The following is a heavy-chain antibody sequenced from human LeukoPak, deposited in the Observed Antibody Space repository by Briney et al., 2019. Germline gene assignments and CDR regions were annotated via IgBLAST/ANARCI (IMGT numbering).Heavy chain of an antibody. J-gene: IGHJ5*02. Sequence: SETLSLTCTVSGGSISSYYWSWIRQPAGKGLEWIGRIYNSGSTNYNPSLKSRVTMSVDTSKNQFSLKLSSVTAAVTAVYYCARDAPYYDILTAPGDDNWFDPWGQGTLVTVSS. CDR2: IYNSGST. V-gene: IGHV4-4*07. CDR1: GGSISSYY. D-gene: IGHD3-9*01. CDR3: ARDAPYYDILTAPGDDNWFDP.